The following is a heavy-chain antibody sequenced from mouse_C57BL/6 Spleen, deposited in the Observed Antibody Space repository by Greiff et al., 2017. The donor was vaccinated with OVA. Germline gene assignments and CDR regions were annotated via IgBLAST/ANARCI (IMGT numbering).Heavy chain of an antibody. CDR3: AKEGGYDPLAY. V-gene: IGHV2-5*01. Sequence: QVQLKQSGPGLVQPSQSLSITCTVSGFSLTSYGVHWVRQSPGKGLEWLGVIWRGGSTDYNAAFMSRLSITKDNSKSQVFLKMNSMQAEDTAIYDCAKEGGYDPLAYWGQGTTLTVSS. J-gene: IGHJ2*01. CDR2: IWRGGST. CDR1: GFSLTSYG. D-gene: IGHD2-3*01.